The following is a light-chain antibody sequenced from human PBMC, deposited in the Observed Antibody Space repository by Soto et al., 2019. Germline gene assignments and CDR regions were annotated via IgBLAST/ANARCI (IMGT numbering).Light chain of an antibody. J-gene: IGKJ5*01. V-gene: IGKV3-15*01. CDR2: GAS. Sequence: EIVMTQSPATLSVSPGERATLSCRASQSVSRKLAWYQQTRGQAPRLLIYGASTRATGVPARFSGSGSGTEFTLTINSLQAEDSAVYYCQQYYNWPRTFGQGTRLEIK. CDR1: QSVSRK. CDR3: QQYYNWPRT.